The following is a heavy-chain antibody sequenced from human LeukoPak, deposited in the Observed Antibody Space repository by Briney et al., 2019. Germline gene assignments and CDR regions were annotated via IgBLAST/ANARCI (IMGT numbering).Heavy chain of an antibody. CDR2: IYYSGST. CDR3: ARQHITMVRGVIKGRXXDI. J-gene: IGHJ3*02. CDR1: GGSFSGYY. Sequence: SETLSLTCAVYGGSFSGYYWSWIRQPPGKGLEWIGSIYYSGSTYYNPSLKSRVTISVDTSKNQFSLKLSSVTAADTAVYYCARQHITMVRGVIKGRXXDIXXXGXXVTVS. D-gene: IGHD3-10*01. V-gene: IGHV4-34*01.